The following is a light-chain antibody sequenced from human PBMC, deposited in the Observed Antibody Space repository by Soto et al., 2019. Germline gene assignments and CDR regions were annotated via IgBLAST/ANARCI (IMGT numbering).Light chain of an antibody. CDR1: QSVTTW. CDR2: KAS. V-gene: IGKV1-5*03. CDR3: QQYSTYPIT. Sequence: DIQMTQSPSTLSASVGDRVTITCRASQSVTTWLAWYQQKPGKAPKLLIYKASNLESGLPSRFTGSESGTEFTLAISSLQSDDFATYYCQQYSTYPITFGQGTRLEIK. J-gene: IGKJ5*01.